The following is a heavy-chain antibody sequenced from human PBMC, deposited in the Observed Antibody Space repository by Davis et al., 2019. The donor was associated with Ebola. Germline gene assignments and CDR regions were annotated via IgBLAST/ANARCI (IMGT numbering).Heavy chain of an antibody. CDR1: GGSISSGDYY. J-gene: IGHJ5*02. CDR3: ARGVRCSGGNCYSNNWFDP. CDR2: IYYSGSY. V-gene: IGHV4-30-4*08. Sequence: MPSETLSLTCTVSGGSISSGDYYWSWHRQPTGQDLEWIVYIYYSGSYYYNPSLKSRVTISVDTSNNQFSLKLSSVTAADAAVYYCARGVRCSGGNCYSNNWFDPWGQGTLVTVSS. D-gene: IGHD2-15*01.